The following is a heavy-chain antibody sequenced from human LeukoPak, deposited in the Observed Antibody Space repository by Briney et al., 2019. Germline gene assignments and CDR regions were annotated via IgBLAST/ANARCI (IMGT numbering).Heavy chain of an antibody. CDR1: GFTFSSYG. CDR3: AKGEGYSFDY. V-gene: IGHV3-30*02. CDR2: IRYDGSYK. J-gene: IGHJ4*02. Sequence: GGSLRLSCAASGFTFSSYGMHWVRHTPGKGLEWVTFIRYDGSYKYYADSVKGRFTISRDNSKNTLYPQMNSLRTEDTAVYYCAKGEGYSFDYWGQGTLVTVSS. D-gene: IGHD2-15*01.